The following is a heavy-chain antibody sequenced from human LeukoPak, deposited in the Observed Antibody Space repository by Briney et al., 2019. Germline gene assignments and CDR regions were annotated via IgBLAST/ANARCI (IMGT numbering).Heavy chain of an antibody. Sequence: SETLSLTCTVSGASITSGSYYWGWIRQPPGKGLEWIGSIYYSGSTYYNPSLKSRVTISVDTSKNQFSLEVRSVTAADTAVYYCARHSQRSGDLGSARNFDYWGQGTLVTVSS. J-gene: IGHJ4*02. CDR3: ARHSQRSGDLGSARNFDY. V-gene: IGHV4-39*01. CDR1: GASITSGSYY. D-gene: IGHD7-27*01. CDR2: IYYSGST.